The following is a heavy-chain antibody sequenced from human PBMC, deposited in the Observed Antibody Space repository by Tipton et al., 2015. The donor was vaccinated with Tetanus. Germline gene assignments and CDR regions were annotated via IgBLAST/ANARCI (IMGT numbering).Heavy chain of an antibody. J-gene: IGHJ4*02. CDR2: ITFDGNTK. CDR1: GFTFTRYA. V-gene: IGHV3-30-3*01. Sequence: SLRLFCAASGFTFTRYAMHWVRQAPGKGLEWVAVITFDGNTKYYTESVKGRFTLSRDNSQNTLFLQMNSLKLEDTAIYYCARGPESRVYMRTVPLDYWGQGTLVTASS. CDR3: ARGPESRVYMRTVPLDY.